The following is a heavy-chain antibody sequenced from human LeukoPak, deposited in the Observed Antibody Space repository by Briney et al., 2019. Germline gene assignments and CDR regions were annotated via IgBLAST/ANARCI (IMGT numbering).Heavy chain of an antibody. J-gene: IGHJ1*01. CDR1: GFTFSTYA. CDR2: ISYDGSNN. D-gene: IGHD1-26*01. CDR3: ARGRGSYFLSAAESFQY. V-gene: IGHV3-30-3*01. Sequence: GRSLRLSCAASGFTFSTYAMHWVRQAPGKGLEWVAIISYDGSNNFYADSVKGRFTISRDNSKNTVYLQMNSLRAEDTAVYYCARGRGSYFLSAAESFQYWGQGTMVTVSS.